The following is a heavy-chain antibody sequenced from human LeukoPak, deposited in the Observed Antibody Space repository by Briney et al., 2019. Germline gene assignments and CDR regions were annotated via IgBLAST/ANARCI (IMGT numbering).Heavy chain of an antibody. CDR2: IYSGGST. D-gene: IGHD3-9*01. CDR3: ARDLRYHDILTGET. V-gene: IGHV3-66*01. CDR1: GFTVSSNY. J-gene: IGHJ4*02. Sequence: GGSLRLSCAASGFTVSSNYMSWVRQAPGKGLEWVSVIYSGGSTYYADSVKGRFTISRDNSKNTLYLQMNSLRAEDTAVYYCARDLRYHDILTGETWGQGTLVTVSS.